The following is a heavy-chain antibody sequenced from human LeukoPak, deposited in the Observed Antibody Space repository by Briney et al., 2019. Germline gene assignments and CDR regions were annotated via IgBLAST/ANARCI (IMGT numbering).Heavy chain of an antibody. Sequence: GGSLRLSCAASGFTFSDYYMSWTRQAPGKGLECISYITSGGSTIYYADSVKGRFTISRDNAKNSLYLQMNSLRAEDTAVYYCASLGGDLDVWGKGTTVTVSS. CDR1: GFTFSDYY. CDR3: ASLGGDLDV. CDR2: ITSGGSTI. D-gene: IGHD3-10*01. V-gene: IGHV3-11*04. J-gene: IGHJ6*04.